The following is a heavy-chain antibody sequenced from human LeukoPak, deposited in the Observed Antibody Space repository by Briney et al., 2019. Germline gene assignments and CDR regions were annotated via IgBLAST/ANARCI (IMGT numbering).Heavy chain of an antibody. CDR2: INPDSGGT. CDR1: GYTFTGYY. J-gene: IGHJ6*03. CDR3: ARDSHPITIFGVVRAYYYYYYMDV. D-gene: IGHD3-3*01. Sequence: GASVKVSCKASGYTFTGYYMHWVRQAPGQGLEWMGWINPDSGGTNYAQKFQGRVTMTRDTSISTAYMELSRLRSDDTAVYYCARDSHPITIFGVVRAYYYYYYMDVWGKGTTVTVSS. V-gene: IGHV1-2*02.